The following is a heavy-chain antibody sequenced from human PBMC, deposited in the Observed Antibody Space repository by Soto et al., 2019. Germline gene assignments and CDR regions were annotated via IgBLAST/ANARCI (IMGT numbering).Heavy chain of an antibody. CDR2: ISGSGGST. CDR1: GFAFSSYA. D-gene: IGHD2-2*01. CDR3: AKDECSSTSCYYDY. V-gene: IGHV3-23*01. J-gene: IGHJ4*02. Sequence: EVQLLESGGGLVQPGGSLRLSCAASGFAFSSYAMSWVRQAPGKGLEWVSAISGSGGSTYYADSVKGRFTISRDNSKNTLYLQMNSLRAEDTAVYYCAKDECSSTSCYYDYWGQGTLVTVSS.